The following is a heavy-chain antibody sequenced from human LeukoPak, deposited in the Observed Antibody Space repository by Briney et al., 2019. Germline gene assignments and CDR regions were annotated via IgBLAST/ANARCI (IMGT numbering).Heavy chain of an antibody. Sequence: PSETLSLTCTVSDDSITMYYWTWIRQPPGKGLEWIGYVDHTGSTNFNPSLNGRVSISRDTSKNQFSLKLSSVTAADTAVYYCARGGGGSGSYYKHYYMDVWGKGTTVTISS. CDR1: DDSITMYY. CDR2: VDHTGST. J-gene: IGHJ6*03. V-gene: IGHV4-59*08. CDR3: ARGGGGSGSYYKHYYMDV. D-gene: IGHD3-10*01.